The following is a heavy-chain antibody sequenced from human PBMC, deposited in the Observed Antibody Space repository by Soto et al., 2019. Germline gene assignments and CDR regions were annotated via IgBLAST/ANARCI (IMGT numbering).Heavy chain of an antibody. Sequence: QVQLVESGGGVVQPGRSLRLSCAASGFTFSSYGMHWVRQAPGKGLEWVAVISYDGSNKYYADSVKGRFTISRDNSKNTLYLQMNSLRAEDTAVYYCVKDQPWYSYWGQGTLVTVSS. D-gene: IGHD6-13*01. CDR1: GFTFSSYG. CDR2: ISYDGSNK. J-gene: IGHJ4*02. CDR3: VKDQPWYSY. V-gene: IGHV3-30*18.